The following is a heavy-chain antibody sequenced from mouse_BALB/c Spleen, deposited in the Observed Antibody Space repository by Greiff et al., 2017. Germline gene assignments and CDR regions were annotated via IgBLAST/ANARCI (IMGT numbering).Heavy chain of an antibody. CDR1: GYTFTSYW. V-gene: IGHV1-5*01. D-gene: IGHD1-1*01. J-gene: IGHJ1*01. CDR3: TNYYGSGYWYFDV. CDR2: IYPGNSDT. Sequence: EVKLVESGTVLARPGASVKMSCKASGYTFTSYWMHWVKQRPGQGLEWIGAIYPGNSDTSYNQKFKGKAKLTAVTSTSTAYMELSSLTNEDSAVYYCTNYYGSGYWYFDVWGAGTTVTVSS.